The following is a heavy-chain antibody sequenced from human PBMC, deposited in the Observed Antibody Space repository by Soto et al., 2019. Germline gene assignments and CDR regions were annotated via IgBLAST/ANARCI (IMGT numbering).Heavy chain of an antibody. CDR1: GYIFTNFG. J-gene: IGHJ4*02. CDR3: ARSRRDCSSDTCYSDFDY. D-gene: IGHD2-15*01. CDR2: IIPKNAKT. V-gene: IGHV1-18*01. Sequence: QVQFLQSGAEVKQPGGPVKDSCKNPGYIFTNFGITWVRQAPGQGFEWLRWIIPKNAKTNYAQKFQGRATMTTDTSTNTAYLDLRSLRADDTAVYHCARSRRDCSSDTCYSDFDYWGQGTLVTVSA.